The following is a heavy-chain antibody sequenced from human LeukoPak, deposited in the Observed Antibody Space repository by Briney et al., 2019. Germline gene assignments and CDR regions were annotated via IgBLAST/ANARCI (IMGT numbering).Heavy chain of an antibody. D-gene: IGHD1-20*01. CDR1: GGSISSYY. Sequence: SETLSLTCTASGGSISSYYWSWIRQPPGKGLEWIGYIYYSGSTNYNPSLKSRVTISVDTSKNQFSLKLSSVTAADTAVYYCARDRGYNWNPQDAFDIWGQGTMVTVSS. CDR2: IYYSGST. CDR3: ARDRGYNWNPQDAFDI. J-gene: IGHJ3*02. V-gene: IGHV4-59*01.